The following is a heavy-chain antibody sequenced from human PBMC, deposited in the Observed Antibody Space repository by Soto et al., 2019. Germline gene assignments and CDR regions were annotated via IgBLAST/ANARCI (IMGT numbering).Heavy chain of an antibody. Sequence: PSETLSLTCTVSGGSISSGGYYWSWIRQHPGKGLEWIGYIYYSGSTYYNPSLKSRVTISVDTSKNQFSLKLSSVTAADTAVYYCARARSRFLEWLFRVYYGMDVWGQGTTVTVSS. CDR2: IYYSGST. V-gene: IGHV4-31*03. CDR1: GGSISSGGYY. D-gene: IGHD3-3*01. CDR3: ARARSRFLEWLFRVYYGMDV. J-gene: IGHJ6*02.